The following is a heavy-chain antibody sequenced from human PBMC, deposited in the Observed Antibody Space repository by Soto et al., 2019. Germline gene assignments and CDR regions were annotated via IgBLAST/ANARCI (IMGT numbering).Heavy chain of an antibody. CDR3: ARDAFLEWLPGYYGMDV. J-gene: IGHJ6*02. V-gene: IGHV3-7*01. CDR2: INEAGSEK. Sequence: PGGSLRLSCVTSGFTFGNFWLTWVRQAPGKGLEWVANINEAGSEKHYLDSVKGRFTISRDNAKNSVFLQMNSLRVEDTAVYYCARDAFLEWLPGYYGMDVWGQGTTVTVSS. CDR1: GFTFGNFW. D-gene: IGHD3-3*01.